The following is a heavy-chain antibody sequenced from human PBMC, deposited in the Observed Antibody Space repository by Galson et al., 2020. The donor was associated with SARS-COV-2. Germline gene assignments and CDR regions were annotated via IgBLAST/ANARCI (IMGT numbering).Heavy chain of an antibody. D-gene: IGHD3-22*01. Sequence: SQTLSLTCAVYGGSFSGYYWSWIREPPGKGLEWGGAIGHTGRTNYNPSLKSRVAMSVDTSTNQFSLRLTSVTAADTAFYYCARGFVPVNMIVVVITSAERGLDYWSQGTLVTVSS. CDR3: ARGFVPVNMIVVVITSAERGLDY. J-gene: IGHJ4*02. CDR2: IGHTGRT. V-gene: IGHV4-34*01. CDR1: GGSFSGYY.